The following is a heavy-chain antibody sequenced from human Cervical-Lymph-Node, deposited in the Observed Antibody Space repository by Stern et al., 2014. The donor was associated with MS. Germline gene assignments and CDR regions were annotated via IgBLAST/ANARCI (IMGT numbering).Heavy chain of an antibody. Sequence: QVQLVESGAEVKKPGSSVKVSCKASGGTFSSYAISWVRQAPGQGLEWMGGIIPIFGTANYAQKFQGRVTITADESTSTAYMELSSLRSEDTAVYYCARVEIVAASYYYYGMDVWGQGTTVTVSS. CDR2: IIPIFGTA. D-gene: IGHD5-12*01. J-gene: IGHJ6*02. CDR3: ARVEIVAASYYYYGMDV. CDR1: GGTFSSYA. V-gene: IGHV1-69*01.